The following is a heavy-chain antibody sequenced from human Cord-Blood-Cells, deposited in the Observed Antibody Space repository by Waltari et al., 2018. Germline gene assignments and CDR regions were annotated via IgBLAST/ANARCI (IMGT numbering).Heavy chain of an antibody. J-gene: IGHJ4*02. CDR3: ARGNWGSGVVDY. V-gene: IGHV1-2*06. Sequence: QVQLVQSGAEVKKPGASVKVSCKASGYTFTDSYMHWVRQAPGQGLEWMGRSNPNSGGTNYAQKFQGSVTMTRDTSISTAYMELSRLRSDDTAVYYCARGNWGSGVVDYWGQGTLVTVSS. CDR2: SNPNSGGT. D-gene: IGHD7-27*01. CDR1: GYTFTDSY.